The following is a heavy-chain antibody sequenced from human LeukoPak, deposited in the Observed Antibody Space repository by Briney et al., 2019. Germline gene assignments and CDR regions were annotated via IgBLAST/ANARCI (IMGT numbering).Heavy chain of an antibody. CDR2: IWNDGSNK. J-gene: IGHJ4*02. CDR1: GFTFSIYG. Sequence: GGSLRLSCAASGFTFSIYGMHWVRQAPGKGLEWVAVIWNDGSNKYYADSVKGRFTISRDDAKNTLYLQMNSLRAEDTAVYSCARASGPFDYWGQGTLVTVSS. V-gene: IGHV3-33*01. D-gene: IGHD3-10*01. CDR3: ARASGPFDY.